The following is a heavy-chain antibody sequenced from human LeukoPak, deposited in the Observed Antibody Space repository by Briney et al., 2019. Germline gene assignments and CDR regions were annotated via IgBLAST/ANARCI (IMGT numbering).Heavy chain of an antibody. Sequence: ASVKVSCKASGYTFTSYAMNWVRQAPGQGLEWMGWINTNTGNPTYAQGFTGRFVFSLDTSVTTAYLQISSLKAEDTAVCYCARGEYSSSWYNFGYWGQGTLVTVSS. CDR3: ARGEYSSSWYNFGY. V-gene: IGHV7-4-1*02. CDR2: INTNTGNP. J-gene: IGHJ4*02. CDR1: GYTFTSYA. D-gene: IGHD6-13*01.